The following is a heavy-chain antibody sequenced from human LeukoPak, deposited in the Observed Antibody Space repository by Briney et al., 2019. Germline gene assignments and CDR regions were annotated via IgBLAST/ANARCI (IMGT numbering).Heavy chain of an antibody. CDR2: ISSSSSYI. CDR1: GFTFSSYS. J-gene: IGHJ4*02. D-gene: IGHD3-22*01. V-gene: IGHV3-21*01. Sequence: GGSLRLSCAASGFTFSSYSMNWVRQAPGKGLEWVSSISSSSSYIYYADSVKGRFTISRDNAKNSLYLQMNSLRAEDTAVYYCARAYYYDSSGYYREDYWGQGTLVTVSS. CDR3: ARAYYYDSSGYYREDY.